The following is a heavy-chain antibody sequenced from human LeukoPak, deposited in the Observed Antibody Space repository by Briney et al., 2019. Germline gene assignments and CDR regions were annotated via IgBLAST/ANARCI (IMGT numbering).Heavy chain of an antibody. CDR1: GFSFSTSS. V-gene: IGHV3-23*01. CDR3: AKGSTLWGTEYLQH. D-gene: IGHD3-10*01. Sequence: PGGSLRLSCTASGFSFSTSSMSWVRQAPGKGLEWVAAMSGSGDNTYYADFVKGRLTISRDNYQNTLYLDVRSLRADDTAVYYCAKGSTLWGTEYLQHWGQGSLVTVSS. CDR2: MSGSGDNT. J-gene: IGHJ1*01.